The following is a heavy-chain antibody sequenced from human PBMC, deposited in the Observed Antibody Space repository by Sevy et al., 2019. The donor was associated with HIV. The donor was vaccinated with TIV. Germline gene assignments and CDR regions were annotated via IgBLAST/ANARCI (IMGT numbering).Heavy chain of an antibody. V-gene: IGHV1-18*04. D-gene: IGHD2-15*01. CDR1: GYTFTSYG. CDR2: ISAYNGNT. CDR3: ARDRALGYCSGGSCPLEKE. Sequence: ASVKVSCKASGYTFTSYGISWVRQAPGQGLEWMGWISAYNGNTNYAQKLQGRVTMTTDTSTSTAYMELRSLRSDDTAMYYCARDRALGYCSGGSCPLEKEWGQGTMVTVSS. J-gene: IGHJ3*01.